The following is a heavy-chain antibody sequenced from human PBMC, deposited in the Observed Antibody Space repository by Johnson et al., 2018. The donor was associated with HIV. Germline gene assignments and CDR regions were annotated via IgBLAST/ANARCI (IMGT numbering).Heavy chain of an antibody. CDR3: ARAGDYDILTGSLMKGAFDI. CDR1: GFSVSRSY. CDR2: ISSDGSNK. V-gene: IGHV3-30*03. J-gene: IGHJ3*02. Sequence: VQLVESGGGLVQPGGSLRLSCVTSGFSVSRSYMNWVRQAPGKGLEWVAVISSDGSNKYYFDSVKGRFTISRDNSKNTLYLQMNSLRAGDTAAYYCARAGDYDILTGSLMKGAFDIWGQGTMVIVSS. D-gene: IGHD3-9*01.